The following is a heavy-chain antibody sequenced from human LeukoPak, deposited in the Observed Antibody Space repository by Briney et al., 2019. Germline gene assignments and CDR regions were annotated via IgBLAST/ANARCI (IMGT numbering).Heavy chain of an antibody. CDR3: ALGPYYYYGMDV. CDR2: VNLQGST. V-gene: IGHV4-4*02. Sequence: SETLSLTCGVSGGSITNTNYWTWVRQPPGKGLEWIGEVNLQGSTNYNPSLMGRVAIAVDTSKNQFSLKLSSVTAADTAVYYCALGPYYYYGMDVWGQGTTVTVSS. CDR1: GGSITNTNY. J-gene: IGHJ6*02. D-gene: IGHD3/OR15-3a*01.